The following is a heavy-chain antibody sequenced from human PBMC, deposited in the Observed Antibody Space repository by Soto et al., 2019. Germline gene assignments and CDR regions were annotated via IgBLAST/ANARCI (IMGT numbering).Heavy chain of an antibody. J-gene: IGHJ4*02. CDR3: AKDIEGWPMGGFDY. CDR1: GFTFSSYA. CDR2: ISGSGGST. V-gene: IGHV3-23*01. D-gene: IGHD3-10*01. Sequence: EVQLLESGGGLVQPGGSLRLSCAASGFTFSSYAMSWDRQAPGKGLEWVSAISGSGGSTYYADSVKGRFTISRDNSKNTLYLQMNGLRAEDTAVYSCAKDIEGWPMGGFDYWGQGTLVTVSS.